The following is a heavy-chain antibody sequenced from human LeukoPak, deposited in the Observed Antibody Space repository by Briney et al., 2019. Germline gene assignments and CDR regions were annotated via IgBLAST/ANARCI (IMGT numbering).Heavy chain of an antibody. CDR3: ARDTPQPGIAVALDY. V-gene: IGHV3-23*01. J-gene: IGHJ4*02. D-gene: IGHD6-19*01. CDR2: ISGSGHST. Sequence: GGSLRLSCAASGFTFTSSAMSWVRQAPGKGLEWVSAISGSGHSTYYADSVKGRFTVSRDNLKNTLYLQMNSLRLEDTAVYYCARDTPQPGIAVALDYWGQGTLVTVSS. CDR1: GFTFTSSA.